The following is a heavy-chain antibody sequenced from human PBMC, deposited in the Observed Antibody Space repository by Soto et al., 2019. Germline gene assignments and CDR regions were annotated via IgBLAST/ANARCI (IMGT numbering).Heavy chain of an antibody. CDR1: GFTFSSYA. D-gene: IGHD3-3*01. Sequence: EVQLLESGGGLVQPGGSLRLYCAASGFTFSSYAMSWVCQAPGKGLEWVSAISGSGGSTYYADSVKGRFTISRDNSKNTLYLQMNSLRAEDTAVYYCAKSPSSMELRFKRWTEYYCDSWGQGTLVTVSS. CDR2: ISGSGGST. CDR3: AKSPSSMELRFKRWTEYYCDS. J-gene: IGHJ4*02. V-gene: IGHV3-23*01.